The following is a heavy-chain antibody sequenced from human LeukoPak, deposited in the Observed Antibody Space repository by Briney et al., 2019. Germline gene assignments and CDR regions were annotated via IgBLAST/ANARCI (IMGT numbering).Heavy chain of an antibody. CDR3: ARGAMTERTFDI. D-gene: IGHD2-2*01. CDR2: IWYDGINK. CDR1: GVTFSNYA. V-gene: IGHV3-33*01. Sequence: GGSLRLSCATSGVTFSNYAMHWVRQAPGKGLEWVAVIWYDGINKYYADSVKGRLTISGDNYKNTLSVQMNSLRVEDTAVYYCARGAMTERTFDIWGQGTKVTVSS. J-gene: IGHJ3*02.